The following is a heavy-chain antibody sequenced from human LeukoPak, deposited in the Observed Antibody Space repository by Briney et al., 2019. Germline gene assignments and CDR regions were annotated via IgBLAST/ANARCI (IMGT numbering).Heavy chain of an antibody. CDR3: ARLRSGGSNWFDP. CDR2: IYYSGST. D-gene: IGHD2-15*01. J-gene: IGHJ5*02. V-gene: IGHV4-31*03. CDR1: GGSISSGGYY. Sequence: SQTLSLTCTVSGGSISSGGYYWSWIRQHPGKGLERIGYIYYSGSTYYNPSLKSRVTISVDTSKNQFSLKLSSVTAADTAVYYCARLRSGGSNWFDPWGQGTLVTVSS.